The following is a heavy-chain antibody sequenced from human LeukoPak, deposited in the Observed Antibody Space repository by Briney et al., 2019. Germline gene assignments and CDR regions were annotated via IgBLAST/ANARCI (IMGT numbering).Heavy chain of an antibody. CDR1: GGSFSGYY. Sequence: SETLSLTCAVYGGSFSGYYWSWIRQPPGKGLEWIGEINHSGSTNYNPSLKSRVTISVDTSKNQFSLKLSSVTAADTVVYYCARGYYYDSSGHAFDIWGQGTMVTVSS. V-gene: IGHV4-34*01. CDR3: ARGYYYDSSGHAFDI. D-gene: IGHD3-22*01. CDR2: INHSGST. J-gene: IGHJ3*02.